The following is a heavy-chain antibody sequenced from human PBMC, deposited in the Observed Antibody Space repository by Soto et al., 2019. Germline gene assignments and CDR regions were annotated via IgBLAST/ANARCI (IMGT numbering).Heavy chain of an antibody. Sequence: QVRLVESGGGLVKPGGSLRLSCAASGFTLSDYYMSWIRQAPGKGLEWVSYIRSSGNIIYYADSVKGRFTISRDNXKXSLXLQMNGLGAEDTALYFCARGLYAGSQKFYYYGMDVWGQGTTVTVSS. D-gene: IGHD2-8*01. CDR1: GFTLSDYY. J-gene: IGHJ6*02. CDR2: IRSSGNII. V-gene: IGHV3-11*01. CDR3: ARGLYAGSQKFYYYGMDV.